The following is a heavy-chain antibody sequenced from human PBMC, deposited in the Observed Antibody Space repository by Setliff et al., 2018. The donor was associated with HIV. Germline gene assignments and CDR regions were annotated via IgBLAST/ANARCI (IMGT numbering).Heavy chain of an antibody. CDR1: GGSISSYW. CDR2: IYTSGST. D-gene: IGHD6-6*01. CDR3: ARKTLVPYTYSDQ. Sequence: NPSETLSLTCTVSGGSISSYWWSWIRQSPGKGLQLIGYIYTSGSTNYNPSLKGRVTISVDTSKNQFSLRLRSVTAADTAVYFCARKTLVPYTYSDQWCQGALVTVSS. J-gene: IGHJ4*02. V-gene: IGHV4-4*08.